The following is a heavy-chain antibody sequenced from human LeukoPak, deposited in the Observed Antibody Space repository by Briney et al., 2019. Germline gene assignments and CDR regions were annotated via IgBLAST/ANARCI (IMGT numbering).Heavy chain of an antibody. V-gene: IGHV4-59*01. CDR1: GGSISSYY. CDR3: ARGTPSGYGLYYFDY. J-gene: IGHJ4*02. Sequence: PSETLSLTCTVSGGSISSYYWSWIRQPPGKGLEWIGYIYYSGSTNYNPSLKSRVTISVDTSKNQFSLKLSSVTAADTAVHYCARGTPSGYGLYYFDYWGQGTLVTVSS. D-gene: IGHD5-12*01. CDR2: IYYSGST.